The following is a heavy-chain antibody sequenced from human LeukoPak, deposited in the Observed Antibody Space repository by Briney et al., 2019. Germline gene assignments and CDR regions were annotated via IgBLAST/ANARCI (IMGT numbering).Heavy chain of an antibody. V-gene: IGHV4-4*02. J-gene: IGHJ4*02. CDR1: GGSISSYY. D-gene: IGHD4-17*01. Sequence: PSETLSLTCTVSGGSISSYYWSWVRQPPGKGLEWIGEIYHSGSTNYNPSLKSRVTVSVDKSKNQFSLKLSSVTAADTAVYYCARISTVTTSWGQGTLVTVSS. CDR2: IYHSGST. CDR3: ARISTVTTS.